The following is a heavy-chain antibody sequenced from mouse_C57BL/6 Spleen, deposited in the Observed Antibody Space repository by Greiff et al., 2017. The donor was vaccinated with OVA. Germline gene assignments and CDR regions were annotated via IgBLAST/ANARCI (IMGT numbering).Heavy chain of an antibody. D-gene: IGHD2-5*01. CDR2: ISSGSSTI. J-gene: IGHJ4*01. CDR3: ARYSNFYAMDY. Sequence: EVHLVESGGGLVKPGGSLKLSCAASGFTFSDYGMHWVRQAPEKGLEWVAYISSGSSTIYYADTVKGRCTISRDNAKNTLFLQMTSLRSEDTAMYYCARYSNFYAMDYWGQGTSVTVSS. CDR1: GFTFSDYG. V-gene: IGHV5-17*01.